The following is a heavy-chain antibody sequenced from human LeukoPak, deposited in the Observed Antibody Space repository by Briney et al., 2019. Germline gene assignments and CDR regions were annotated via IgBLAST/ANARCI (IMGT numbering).Heavy chain of an antibody. CDR2: IIPIFGTA. V-gene: IGHV1-69*05. D-gene: IGHD6-19*01. J-gene: IGHJ4*02. CDR1: RGTFSSYV. CDR3: ARSLYSSGWELIDY. Sequence: SVKVSCKASRGTFSSYVISSVRPATGQGREGMGGIIPIFGTANYAQKFQGRVTITTDESTSTAYMELSSLRSEDTAVYYCARSLYSSGWELIDYWGQGTLVTVSS.